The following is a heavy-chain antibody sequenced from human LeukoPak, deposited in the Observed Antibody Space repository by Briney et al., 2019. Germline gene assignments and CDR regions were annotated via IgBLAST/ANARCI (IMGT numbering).Heavy chain of an antibody. CDR2: INPNSGDT. J-gene: IGHJ4*02. CDR1: GYTFTGYH. V-gene: IGHV1-2*02. Sequence: ASVKVSCKASGYTFTGYHMHWVRQAPGQGLDWMGWINPNSGDTNYAQKFQGRVTMTRDTSISTAYMELSRLESDDTAVYFCARDLRTSSWFPNCDFWGQGTLVTVSS. D-gene: IGHD6-13*01. CDR3: ARDLRTSSWFPNCDF.